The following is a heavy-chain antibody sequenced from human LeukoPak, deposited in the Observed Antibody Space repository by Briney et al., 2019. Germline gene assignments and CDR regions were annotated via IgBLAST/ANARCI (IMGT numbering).Heavy chain of an antibody. J-gene: IGHJ6*02. V-gene: IGHV4-4*07. Sequence: SETLSLTCTVSGGSISSYYWSWIRQPAGKELEWIGRIYTSGSTNYNPSLKSRVTMSVDTSKNQFSLKLSSVTAADTAVYYCARDPELAFQHYYGMDVWGQGTTVTVSS. D-gene: IGHD3-3*02. CDR1: GGSISSYY. CDR3: ARDPELAFQHYYGMDV. CDR2: IYTSGST.